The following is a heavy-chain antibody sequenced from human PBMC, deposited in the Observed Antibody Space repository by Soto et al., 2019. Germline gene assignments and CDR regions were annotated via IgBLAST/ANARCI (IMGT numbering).Heavy chain of an antibody. D-gene: IGHD2-8*01. V-gene: IGHV1-2*02. Sequence: VQLVQSGAEVKQPGASVKVSCEASGHIFTDYYIHWLRQAPGQGLEWMGWIKPNIGARNYAQNFQGRVTMTRDTSISTAYMELSRLTTDDTAVYYCARKAIVLTLYGNVEGYYGMDVWGQGTTVTVSS. J-gene: IGHJ6*02. CDR3: ARKAIVLTLYGNVEGYYGMDV. CDR1: GHIFTDYY. CDR2: IKPNIGAR.